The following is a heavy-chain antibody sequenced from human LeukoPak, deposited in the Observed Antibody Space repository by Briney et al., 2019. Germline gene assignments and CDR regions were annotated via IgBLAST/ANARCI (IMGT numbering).Heavy chain of an antibody. D-gene: IGHD6-19*01. V-gene: IGHV4-59*01. CDR1: GGSISSYY. J-gene: IGHJ4*02. CDR2: IYYSGSI. Sequence: SETLSLTCTVSGGSISSYYWSWIRQPPGKGLEWIGYIYYSGSINYNPSLKSRVTISVDTSKNQFSLRLSSVTGADTAVYYCTTLSRDTSGWSLGYFDYWGRGTLVTVSS. CDR3: TTLSRDTSGWSLGYFDY.